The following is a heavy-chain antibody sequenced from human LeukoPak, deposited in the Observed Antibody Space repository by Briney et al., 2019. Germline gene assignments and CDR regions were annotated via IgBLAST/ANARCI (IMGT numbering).Heavy chain of an antibody. CDR2: ISSSGSTI. J-gene: IGHJ5*02. D-gene: IGHD5-18*01. Sequence: GGSLRLSCAASGFTFSSYEMNWVRQAPWKGLEWVSYISSSGSTIYYADSVKGRFTISRDNAKNSLYLQMNSLRAEDTAVYYCARVASDTAMAPSGFDPWGQGTLVTVSS. V-gene: IGHV3-48*03. CDR3: ARVASDTAMAPSGFDP. CDR1: GFTFSSYE.